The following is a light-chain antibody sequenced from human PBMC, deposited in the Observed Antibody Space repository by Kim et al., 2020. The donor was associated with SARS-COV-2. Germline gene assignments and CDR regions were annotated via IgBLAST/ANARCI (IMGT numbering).Light chain of an antibody. J-gene: IGKJ3*01. CDR1: QDISKL. Sequence: DTQMTQSPSSLSASVGDRVTITCQASQDISKLLDWYQQKPGRAPKLLIYDASSLETGVPSRFSGSGSATYFTFTISSLQPEDMAIYYCQQYVNIPFSFGPGTKVDIK. CDR3: QQYVNIPFS. CDR2: DAS. V-gene: IGKV1-33*01.